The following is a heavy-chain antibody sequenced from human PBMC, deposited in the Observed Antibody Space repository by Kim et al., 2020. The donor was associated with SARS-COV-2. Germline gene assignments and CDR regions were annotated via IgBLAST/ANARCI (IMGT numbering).Heavy chain of an antibody. J-gene: IGHJ6*02. CDR3: ARGRYYYDSSGYKIYYYYGMDV. Sequence: SETLSLTCAVYGGSFSGYYWSWIRQPPGKGLEWIGEINHSGSTNYNPSLKSRVTISVDTSKNQFSLKLSSVTAADTAVYYCARGRYYYDSSGYKIYYYYGMDVWGQGTTVTVSS. CDR1: GGSFSGYY. V-gene: IGHV4-34*01. CDR2: INHSGST. D-gene: IGHD3-22*01.